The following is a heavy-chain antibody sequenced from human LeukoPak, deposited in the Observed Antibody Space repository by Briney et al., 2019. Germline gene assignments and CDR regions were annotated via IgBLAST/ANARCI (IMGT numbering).Heavy chain of an antibody. Sequence: GASVKVSCKASGDIFTSHAISWVRQAPGQGLEWMGWISTQSGNTNYAQKVQGRLTLTTDRSTNTAYMELRSLRSDDTAVYYCARGAYGDKWGQGTMVTVSS. CDR3: ARGAYGDK. CDR2: ISTQSGNT. J-gene: IGHJ4*02. CDR1: GDIFTSHA. D-gene: IGHD4-17*01. V-gene: IGHV1-18*04.